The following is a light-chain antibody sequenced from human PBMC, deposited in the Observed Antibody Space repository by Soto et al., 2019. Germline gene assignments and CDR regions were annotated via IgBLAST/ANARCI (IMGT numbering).Light chain of an antibody. V-gene: IGKV3-11*01. CDR2: DAS. CDR1: QSVSSY. J-gene: IGKJ1*01. Sequence: EIVLTQSPATLSLSPGERATLSCRASQSVSSYLAWYQQKPGQAPRLLIYDASNRATGIPARFSGSGSGTDFTLTISSLEPEYFSVYYCQQRSNWPRTFGQGPKVDIK. CDR3: QQRSNWPRT.